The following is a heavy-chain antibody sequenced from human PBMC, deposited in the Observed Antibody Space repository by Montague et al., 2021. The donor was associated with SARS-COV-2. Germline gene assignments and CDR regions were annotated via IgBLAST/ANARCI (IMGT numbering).Heavy chain of an antibody. CDR3: ARGVQSSRSWFYFGLDV. J-gene: IGHJ6*02. CDR1: GGSVSSGSYY. CDR2: IYYSGST. V-gene: IGHV4-61*01. D-gene: IGHD6-13*01. Sequence: SETLSLTCTVSGGSVSSGSYYWTWIRQPPGKGLEWIGYIYYSGSTNYNPSLKSRVTISIDTSENQFSLKINSVTAADTAVYYCARGVQSSRSWFYFGLDVWGQGTTVIVSS.